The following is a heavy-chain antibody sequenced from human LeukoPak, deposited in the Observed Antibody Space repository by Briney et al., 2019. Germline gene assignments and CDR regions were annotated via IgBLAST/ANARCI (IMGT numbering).Heavy chain of an antibody. CDR2: INHSGST. CDR1: GGSFSGYY. CDR3: ARSQDSSSWYGEGFDY. V-gene: IGHV4-34*01. J-gene: IGHJ4*02. D-gene: IGHD6-13*01. Sequence: SETLSLTCAVYGGSFSGYYWSWIRQPPGKGLEWIGEINHSGSTNYNPSLKSRVTISVDKSKNQFSLKLSSVTAADTAVYYCARSQDSSSWYGEGFDYWGQGTLVTVSS.